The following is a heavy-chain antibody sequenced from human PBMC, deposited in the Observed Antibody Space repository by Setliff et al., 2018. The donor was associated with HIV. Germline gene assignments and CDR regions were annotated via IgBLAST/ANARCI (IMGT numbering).Heavy chain of an antibody. CDR3: AREYSGSGINFNPLT. J-gene: IGHJ5*02. D-gene: IGHD3-10*01. CDR1: GVSISSRNW. Sequence: NPSETLSLTCAVSGVSISSRNWWSWVRQPPGKGLEWIGEINYSGNTNYNPSLKTRVTISVDKSKNQFFLNLKSVTAADTAVYFCAREYSGSGINFNPLTWGQGTLVTVS. CDR2: INYSGNT. V-gene: IGHV4-4*02.